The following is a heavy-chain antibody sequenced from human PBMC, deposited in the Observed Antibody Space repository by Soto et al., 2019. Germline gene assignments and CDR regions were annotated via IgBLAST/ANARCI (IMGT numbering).Heavy chain of an antibody. CDR1: GYSFTSYW. CDR2: IDPSDSYT. CDR3: ARESDIVVVTANDY. D-gene: IGHD2-21*02. J-gene: IGHJ4*02. V-gene: IGHV5-10-1*01. Sequence: LGESLKISCKVSGYSFTSYWISWVRQMPGKGLGWMGRIDPSDSYTNYSPSFQGHVTISADKSISTAYLQWSSLKASDTAMYYCARESDIVVVTANDYWGQGTLVTVSS.